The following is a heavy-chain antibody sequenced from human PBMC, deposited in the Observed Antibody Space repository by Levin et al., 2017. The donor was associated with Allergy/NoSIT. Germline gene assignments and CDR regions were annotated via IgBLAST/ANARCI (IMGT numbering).Heavy chain of an antibody. V-gene: IGHV3-11*01. CDR3: AKDDNMDGSYYA. CDR2: ISGSGTTI. D-gene: IGHD1-26*01. Sequence: KPGGSLRLSCAASKFTFSDYFMGWIRQAPGKGLEWVSYISGSGTTIYYADSVKGRFTISRDNAKNSLYLQMNSLRAEDTALYYCAKDDNMDGSYYAWGQGTLVTVSS. CDR1: KFTFSDYF. J-gene: IGHJ4*02.